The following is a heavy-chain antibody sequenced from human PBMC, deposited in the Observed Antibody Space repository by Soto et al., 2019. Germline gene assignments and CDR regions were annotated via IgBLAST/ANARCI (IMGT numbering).Heavy chain of an antibody. CDR3: ARVIMITFGGVIDGGCDAFDI. Sequence: XETLSLTCTVSGCSVSSGSYYWSWIRQPPGKGLEWIGYIYYSGSTNYNPSLKSRVTISVDTSKNQFSLKLSSVTAADTAVYYCARVIMITFGGVIDGGCDAFDIWGKGKMVTVSS. V-gene: IGHV4-61*01. CDR2: IYYSGST. J-gene: IGHJ3*02. D-gene: IGHD3-16*02. CDR1: GCSVSSGSYY.